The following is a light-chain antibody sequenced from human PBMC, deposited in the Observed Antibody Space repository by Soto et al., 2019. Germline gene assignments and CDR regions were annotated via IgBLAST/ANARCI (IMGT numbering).Light chain of an antibody. V-gene: IGLV3-21*04. CDR1: NIGSKS. Sequence: SYELTQPPSVSVAPGKTARITCGGNNIGSKSVHWYQQKPGQAPVLVIYYDSDRPSGIPERFSGSNSGKTATLTISRVEAGDEADYYCQVWDSSSDHPRVVFGGGTKLTVL. J-gene: IGLJ2*01. CDR3: QVWDSSSDHPRVV. CDR2: YDS.